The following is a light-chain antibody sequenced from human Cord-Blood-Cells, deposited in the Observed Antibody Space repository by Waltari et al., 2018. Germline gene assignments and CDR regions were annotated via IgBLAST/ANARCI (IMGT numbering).Light chain of an antibody. Sequence: EIVLTQSPGTPSLSPGASATLSCRANQSVSSSYLAWYQQKPGQAPRLLIYGASSRATGIPDRFSGSGSGTDFTLTISRLEPEDFAVYYCQQYGSSPWTFGQGTKVEIK. CDR1: QSVSSSY. J-gene: IGKJ1*01. V-gene: IGKV3-20*01. CDR3: QQYGSSPWT. CDR2: GAS.